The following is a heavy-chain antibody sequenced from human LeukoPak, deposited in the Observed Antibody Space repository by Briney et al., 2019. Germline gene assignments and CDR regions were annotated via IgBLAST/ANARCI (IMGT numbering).Heavy chain of an antibody. V-gene: IGHV4-61*02. CDR1: GGSISSGSYY. J-gene: IGHJ6*03. Sequence: SQTLSLTCTVSGGSISSGSYYWSWIRQPAGKGLEWIGRIYTSGSTNYNPSLKSRVTISVDTSKNQFSLKLSSVAAADTAVYYCARTPYDFWSGYLLYYMDVWGTGTTVTVSS. CDR2: IYTSGST. D-gene: IGHD3-3*01. CDR3: ARTPYDFWSGYLLYYMDV.